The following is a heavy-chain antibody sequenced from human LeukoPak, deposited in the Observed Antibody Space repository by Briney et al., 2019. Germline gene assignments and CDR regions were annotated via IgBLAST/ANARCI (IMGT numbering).Heavy chain of an antibody. CDR2: ISGSGGST. D-gene: IGHD3-3*01. CDR1: GFTFSSYV. J-gene: IGHJ4*02. Sequence: GGSLRLSCAASGFTFSSYVINWVRQAPGKGLKWVSAISGSGGSTYYADSVKGRFTISRDNSKNTLYLQMNSLRAEDTAVYYCARGGEGYDFWSGYKGGGYWGQGTLVTVSS. CDR3: ARGGEGYDFWSGYKGGGY. V-gene: IGHV3-23*01.